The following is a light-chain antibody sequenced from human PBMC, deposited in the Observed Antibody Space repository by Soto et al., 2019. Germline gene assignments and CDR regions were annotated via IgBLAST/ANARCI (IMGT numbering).Light chain of an antibody. CDR1: SSDVGGYNY. V-gene: IGLV2-14*01. J-gene: IGLJ1*01. CDR3: SSYTSSSTLEV. CDR2: EVS. Sequence: QSALTQPASVSGSPGQSITISCTGTSSDVGGYNYVSWYQQHPGKAPKLMIYEVSNRPSGVSNRFSGSKSGNTASLTISGLRAEDEADYYCSSYTSSSTLEVFGTGTQVTVL.